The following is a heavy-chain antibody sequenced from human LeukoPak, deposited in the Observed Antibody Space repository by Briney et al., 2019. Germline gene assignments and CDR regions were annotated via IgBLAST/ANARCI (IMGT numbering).Heavy chain of an antibody. J-gene: IGHJ5*02. CDR3: AREAIPGLYNWFDP. CDR2: INHSGST. CDR1: GGSFSGYY. Sequence: SETLSLTCAVYGGSFSGYYWSWIRQPPGKGLEWIGEINHSGSTNYNPSLKSRVTISVDTSKNQFSLKLSSVTAADTAVYYCAREAIPGLYNWFDPWGQGTLVTVSS. V-gene: IGHV4-34*01. D-gene: IGHD2-21*01.